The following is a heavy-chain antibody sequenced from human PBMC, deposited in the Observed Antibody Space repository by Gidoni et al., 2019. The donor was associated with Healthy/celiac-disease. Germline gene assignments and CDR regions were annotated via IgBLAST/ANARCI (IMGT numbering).Heavy chain of an antibody. V-gene: IGHV3-33*01. CDR1: GFTFSSYG. Sequence: QVQLVESGGGVVQPGRSLRLSCAASGFTFSSYGMHWVRQAPGTGLEWVAVIWYDGSNKYYADSVKGRFTISRDNSKNTLYLQMDSLRAEDTAVYYCAREGHCSSTSCYLYYYYYYMDVWGKGTTVTVSS. CDR2: IWYDGSNK. D-gene: IGHD2-2*01. CDR3: AREGHCSSTSCYLYYYYYYMDV. J-gene: IGHJ6*03.